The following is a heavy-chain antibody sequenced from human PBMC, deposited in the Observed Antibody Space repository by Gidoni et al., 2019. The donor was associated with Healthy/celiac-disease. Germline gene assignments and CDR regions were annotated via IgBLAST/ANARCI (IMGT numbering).Heavy chain of an antibody. V-gene: IGHV3-23*01. J-gene: IGHJ4*02. Sequence: EVQLLESGGGLVQPGGSLRLSCAPSASPFSSYARGGARQAPGEGLEWVSVISGSCGSTYYEDYVKGRFTSSRDNSKNTLYLQMNSLRAEDTDVYYCAKDPSCAIAVAGDGFDYWGQGTLVTVSS. CDR2: ISGSCGST. CDR1: ASPFSSYA. CDR3: AKDPSCAIAVAGDGFDY. D-gene: IGHD6-19*01.